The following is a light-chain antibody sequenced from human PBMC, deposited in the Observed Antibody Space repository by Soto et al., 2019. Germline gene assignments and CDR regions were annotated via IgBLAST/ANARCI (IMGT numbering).Light chain of an antibody. J-gene: IGKJ2*01. Sequence: EIVLTQSPGTLSLSPGERATLSCRASQSVSSSYLAWYQQNPGQAPRLLIYVASSRATGIPDRFSGSGSGTDFTLSISRLEPEDFAVYYCQQYGRSPYTFGQGTKLEIK. CDR3: QQYGRSPYT. V-gene: IGKV3-20*01. CDR1: QSVSSSY. CDR2: VAS.